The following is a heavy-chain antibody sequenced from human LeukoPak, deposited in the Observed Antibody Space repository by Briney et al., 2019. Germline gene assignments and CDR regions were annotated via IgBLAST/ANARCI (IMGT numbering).Heavy chain of an antibody. D-gene: IGHD3-10*01. CDR3: ARAKPKNMVRGLIMRRESRYYFDY. J-gene: IGHJ4*02. CDR2: ISGSGDNT. V-gene: IGHV3-23*01. Sequence: GGSLRLSCAASGFTFSSYSMNWVRQAPGKGLEWVSGISGSGDNTYYADSVKGRFTISRDNSKSTLYIQMNSLRAEDTAVYYCARAKPKNMVRGLIMRRESRYYFDYWGQGTLVTVSS. CDR1: GFTFSSYS.